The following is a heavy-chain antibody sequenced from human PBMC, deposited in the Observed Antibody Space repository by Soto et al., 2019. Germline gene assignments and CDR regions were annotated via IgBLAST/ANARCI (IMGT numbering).Heavy chain of an antibody. D-gene: IGHD5-18*01. CDR2: IVVGSGNT. J-gene: IGHJ4*02. CDR1: GFTFTSSA. V-gene: IGHV1-58*01. CDR3: AAGGYSYGYGPEY. Sequence: QMQLVQSGPEVKKPGTSVKVSCKASGFTFTSSAVQWVRQARGQRLEWIGWIVVGSGNTNYAQKFQERVTITRDMSTSTAYMELSSLRSEYTAVYYFAAGGYSYGYGPEYWGQGTLVTVSS.